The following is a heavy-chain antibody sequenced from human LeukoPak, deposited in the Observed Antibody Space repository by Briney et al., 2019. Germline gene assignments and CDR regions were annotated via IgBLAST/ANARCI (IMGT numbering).Heavy chain of an antibody. CDR2: IYYSGST. D-gene: IGHD4-17*01. CDR1: GGSISSGDYY. Sequence: PSQTLSLTCTVSGGSISSGDYYWSWIRQPPGKGLEWIGYIYYSGSTYYNPSLKSRVTISVDTSKNQFSLKLSSVTAADTAVYYCARAYGLYYYMDVWGKGTTVTVSS. CDR3: ARAYGLYYYMDV. J-gene: IGHJ6*03. V-gene: IGHV4-30-4*01.